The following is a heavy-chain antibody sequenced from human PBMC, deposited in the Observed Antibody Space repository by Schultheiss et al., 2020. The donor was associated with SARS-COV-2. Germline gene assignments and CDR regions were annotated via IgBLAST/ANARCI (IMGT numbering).Heavy chain of an antibody. V-gene: IGHV3-48*02. CDR3: AKGLPGQLVFFFFDY. CDR2: ISSNSGSI. Sequence: GGSLRLSCAASGFTFGSYASNWVRQAPGKGLEWISYISSNSGSIYYADSVKGRFTVSRDNAKSSLDLQMNSLRDEDTAVYYCAKGLPGQLVFFFFDYWGQGTLVTVSS. J-gene: IGHJ4*02. CDR1: GFTFGSYA. D-gene: IGHD6-13*01.